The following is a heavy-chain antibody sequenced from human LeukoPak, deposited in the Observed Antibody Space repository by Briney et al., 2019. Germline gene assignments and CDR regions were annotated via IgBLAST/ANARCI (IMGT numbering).Heavy chain of an antibody. V-gene: IGHV3-23*01. J-gene: IGHJ6*02. CDR1: GFTFSSYA. CDR3: AKDPGALRFLEWFSGMDV. Sequence: AGSLTLSCAASGFTFSSYAMSWIRQAPGKGLDCVSAISASGGSTYYADSVKGRFTISRDNSKNTLYLQMNSLRAEDTAVYYCAKDPGALRFLEWFSGMDVWGQGSTVTASS. D-gene: IGHD3-3*01. CDR2: ISASGGST.